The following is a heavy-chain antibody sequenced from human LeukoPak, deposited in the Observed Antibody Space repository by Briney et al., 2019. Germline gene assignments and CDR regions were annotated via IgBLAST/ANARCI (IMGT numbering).Heavy chain of an antibody. D-gene: IGHD3-22*01. CDR2: ITGSGGAT. J-gene: IGHJ4*02. Sequence: TGGSLRLSCAASGFTFSTYAVNWVRQAPGKGLEWVSAITGSGGATYYADSVKGRFTISRDNSKNTLYLQMSSLRAEDTAVYYCAKDRGRYYDSNGYYRGYYFDSWGQGILVTVST. CDR1: GFTFSTYA. V-gene: IGHV3-23*01. CDR3: AKDRGRYYDSNGYYRGYYFDS.